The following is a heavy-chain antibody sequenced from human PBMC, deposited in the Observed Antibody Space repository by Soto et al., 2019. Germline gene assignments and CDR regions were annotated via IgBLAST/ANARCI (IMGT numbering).Heavy chain of an antibody. CDR3: ARLVVAASPFDY. Sequence: GGSLRLSCAASGFAFSSYTMNWVRQAPGKGLEWVSSISSSSNYIYYADSVKGRFTISRDNAKNSLYLQINSLRAEDSAVYYCARLVVAASPFDYWGQGTLVTVSS. CDR2: ISSSSNYI. J-gene: IGHJ4*02. D-gene: IGHD2-15*01. V-gene: IGHV3-21*01. CDR1: GFAFSSYT.